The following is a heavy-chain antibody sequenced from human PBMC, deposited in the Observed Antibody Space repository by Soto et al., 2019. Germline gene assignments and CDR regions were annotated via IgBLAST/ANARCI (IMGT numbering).Heavy chain of an antibody. Sequence: PSETLSLTCAASGAANTTGGYSWSWMRQTPVNCVPWIGYMYHTVSATYNTSLKVRVTMSFDTYTNDLSMKLNSVTAADTDVYFCARLKGTPYFDFWGPGILVTVSS. D-gene: IGHD2-15*01. J-gene: IGHJ4*02. CDR1: GAANTTGGYS. V-gene: IGHV4-30-2*01. CDR2: MYHTVSA. CDR3: ARLKGTPYFDF.